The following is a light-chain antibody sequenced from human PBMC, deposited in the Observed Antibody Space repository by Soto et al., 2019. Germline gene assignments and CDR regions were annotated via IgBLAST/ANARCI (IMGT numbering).Light chain of an antibody. Sequence: QSVMTQPPSVSAAPGQKVTISCSGSSSNIGGNSVSWYQQLPGTAPKLLIYDDNKRPSGIPDRFSGSKSGTSATLGITGFQTWDEADYYCGSWDSSLSAYVFGNGTKLTVL. CDR1: SSNIGGNS. J-gene: IGLJ1*01. V-gene: IGLV1-51*01. CDR2: DDN. CDR3: GSWDSSLSAYV.